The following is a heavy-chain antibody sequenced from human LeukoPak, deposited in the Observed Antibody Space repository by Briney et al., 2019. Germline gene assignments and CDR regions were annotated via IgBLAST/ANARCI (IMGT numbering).Heavy chain of an antibody. CDR1: GGSISSYY. CDR2: IYTSGST. CDR3: ARVRYYDSHFDY. D-gene: IGHD3-3*01. Sequence: SETLSLTCAVSGGSISSYYWSWIRQPAGKGLKWIGRIYTSGSTNYNPSLKSRVTMSVDTSKNQFSLKLSSVTAADTAVYYCARVRYYDSHFDYWGQGTLVTVSS. J-gene: IGHJ4*02. V-gene: IGHV4-4*07.